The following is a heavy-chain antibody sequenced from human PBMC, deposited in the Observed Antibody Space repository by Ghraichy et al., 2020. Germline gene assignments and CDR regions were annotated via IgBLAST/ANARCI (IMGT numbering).Heavy chain of an antibody. J-gene: IGHJ6*02. CDR1: GFTFGDYA. D-gene: IGHD2-2*01. CDR3: TRDQPKVVPAAQYLHYYYYGMDV. V-gene: IGHV3-49*03. CDR2: IRSKAYGGTT. Sequence: GGSLRLSCTASGFTFGDYAMSWFRQAPGKGLEWVGFIRSKAYGGTTEYAASVKGRFTISRDDSKSIAYLQMNSLKTEDTAVYYCTRDQPKVVPAAQYLHYYYYGMDVWGQGTTVTVSS.